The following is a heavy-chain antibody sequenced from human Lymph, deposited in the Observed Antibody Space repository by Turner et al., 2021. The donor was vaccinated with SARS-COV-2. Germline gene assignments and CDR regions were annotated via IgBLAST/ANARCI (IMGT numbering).Heavy chain of an antibody. V-gene: IGHV1-18*04. CDR3: AREGYCSTTSCYRGQYYYYGMDV. CDR2: ISAYNGYT. Sequence: QVQLVQSGAEVKKPGASVKVSCKAPGYTFTSYGISWVRQAPGQGLEWMGWISAYNGYTNYAQKLQGRVTMTTDTSTSTAYMELRSLRSDDTAVHYCAREGYCSTTSCYRGQYYYYGMDVWGQGTTVTVSS. J-gene: IGHJ6*02. D-gene: IGHD2-2*02. CDR1: GYTFTSYG.